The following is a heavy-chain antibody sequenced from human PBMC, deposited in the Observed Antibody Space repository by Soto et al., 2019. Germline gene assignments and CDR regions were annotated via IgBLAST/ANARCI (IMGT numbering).Heavy chain of an antibody. CDR2: ISYDGSNK. D-gene: IGHD3-10*01. V-gene: IGHV3-30-3*01. CDR1: GFTFSSYA. Sequence: QVQLVESGGGVVQPGRSLRLSCAASGFTFSSYAMHWVRQAPGKGLEWVAVISYDGSNKYYADSVKGRFTISRDNSKNXLDLQMNSRRAEDTAVYYCARGALLWFGEEDWFDPWGQGTLVTVSS. CDR3: ARGALLWFGEEDWFDP. J-gene: IGHJ5*02.